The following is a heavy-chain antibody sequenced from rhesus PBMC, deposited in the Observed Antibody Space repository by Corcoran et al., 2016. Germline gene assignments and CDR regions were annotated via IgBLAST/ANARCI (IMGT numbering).Heavy chain of an antibody. D-gene: IGHD5-36*01. J-gene: IGHJ4*01. CDR3: ARGVISSYGYFYVDF. CDR2: SRSKTKGGTA. CDR1: GFTFSDYY. V-gene: IGHV3-116*02. Sequence: EVRLVESGGGLVQPGGSLRLSCAASGFTFSDYYMRWVRQAPGKGTEGDGFSRSKTKGGTAEYAASVKGRFTNSRKETKSIASMTMKSRKTEDTAVYYCARGVISSYGYFYVDFWGQGVLVTVSS.